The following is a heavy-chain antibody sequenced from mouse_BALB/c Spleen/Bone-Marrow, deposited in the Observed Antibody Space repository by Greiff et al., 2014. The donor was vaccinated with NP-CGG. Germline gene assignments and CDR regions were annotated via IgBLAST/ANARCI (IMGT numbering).Heavy chain of an antibody. V-gene: IGHV1-87*01. J-gene: IGHJ2*01. CDR2: IYPGEGDT. CDR1: GYTFTTYW. Sequence: VQLQESGAELARPGASVKLSCKTSGYTFTTYWMQWVKQRPGQGLEWIGAIYPGEGDTRYTQKFKGKATLAADKSSSTAYIQLSNLTSEDSAVYYCAREPSNWGYYWGQGTTLTVSS. CDR3: AREPSNWGYY.